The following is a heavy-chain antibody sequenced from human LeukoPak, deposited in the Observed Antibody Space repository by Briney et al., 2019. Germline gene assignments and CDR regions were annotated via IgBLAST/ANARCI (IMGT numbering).Heavy chain of an antibody. CDR1: GFSLTASGVG. Sequence: ESGPTLVKPTQTLTLTCTFSGFSLTASGVGVGWIRQPPGKTLEWLALIYWDDDRRYSPSLKSRLSITKDTSKNQVVLTMTNMDPVDTATYYCAHRPQYGSTSVFTFDYWGQGSLVTVSS. CDR2: IYWDDDR. J-gene: IGHJ4*02. D-gene: IGHD3-10*01. CDR3: AHRPQYGSTSVFTFDY. V-gene: IGHV2-5*02.